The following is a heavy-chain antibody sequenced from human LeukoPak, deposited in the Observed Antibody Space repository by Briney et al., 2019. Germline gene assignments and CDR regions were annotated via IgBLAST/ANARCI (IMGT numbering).Heavy chain of an antibody. D-gene: IGHD3-16*01. V-gene: IGHV3-11*04. Sequence: PGGSLRLSCAASGFTFSDYYMSWIRQAPGKGLEWVSYISSSGSTIYYADSVKGRFTISRDNAKNSLYLQMNSPRAEDTAVYYCARVNYYVRSNYYYMDVWGKGTTVTVSS. CDR3: ARVNYYVRSNYYYMDV. CDR1: GFTFSDYY. J-gene: IGHJ6*03. CDR2: ISSSGSTI.